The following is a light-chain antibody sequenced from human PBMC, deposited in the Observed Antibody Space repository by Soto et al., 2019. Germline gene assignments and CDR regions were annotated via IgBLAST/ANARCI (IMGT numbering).Light chain of an antibody. CDR2: DAT. CDR1: QGIAYW. Sequence: DIQITQSPSTLSASLGYRITITCRANQGIAYWLAWYQQNSGKAPKVLIYDATSLESGVPPRFRGSGYGTEFTLTITGLQPDDFATYYCQQYNSFSPHTVGQGTKVDSK. V-gene: IGKV1-5*01. CDR3: QQYNSFSPHT. J-gene: IGKJ2*01.